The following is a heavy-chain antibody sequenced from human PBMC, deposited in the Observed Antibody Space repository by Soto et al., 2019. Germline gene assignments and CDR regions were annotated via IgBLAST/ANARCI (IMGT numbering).Heavy chain of an antibody. Sequence: SETLSLTCTVSGSSINSSGYYCGWIRQPPGKGLEWIGSMFYGVSTYYNPSLKSRVTVSVDTSKNQFSLNLRSVTAADTAVYYCARLPSRHLVDYWGQGTMVTVSS. CDR1: GSSINSSGYY. D-gene: IGHD3-3*02. CDR2: MFYGVST. J-gene: IGHJ4*02. CDR3: ARLPSRHLVDY. V-gene: IGHV4-39*01.